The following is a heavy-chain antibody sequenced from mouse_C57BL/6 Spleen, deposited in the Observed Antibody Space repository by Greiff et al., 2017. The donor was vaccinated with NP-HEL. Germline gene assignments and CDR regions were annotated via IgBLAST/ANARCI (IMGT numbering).Heavy chain of an antibody. CDR2: IRLKSDNYAT. D-gene: IGHD2-5*01. V-gene: IGHV6-3*01. Sequence: EVKLVESGGGLVQPGGSMKLSCVASGFTFSNYWMNWVRQSPEKGLEWVAQIRLKSDNYATHYAESVKGRFTISRDDSKSSVYLQMNNLRAEDTGIYYCTSSNDYYFDYWGQGTTLTVSS. CDR3: TSSNDYYFDY. CDR1: GFTFSNYW. J-gene: IGHJ2*01.